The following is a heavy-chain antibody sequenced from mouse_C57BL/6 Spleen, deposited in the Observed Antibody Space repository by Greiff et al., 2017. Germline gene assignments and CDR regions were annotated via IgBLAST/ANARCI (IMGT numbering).Heavy chain of an antibody. CDR1: GYTFTSYW. CDR2: IHPNSGST. CDR3: APITTVVGRGYYFDY. J-gene: IGHJ2*01. Sequence: QVQLQQPGAELVKPGASVKLSCKASGYTFTSYWMHWVKQRPGQGLEWIGMIHPNSGSTNYNEKFKSKATLTVDKSSSTAYMQLSSLTSEDSAVYYCAPITTVVGRGYYFDYWGKGTTLTVSS. V-gene: IGHV1-64*01. D-gene: IGHD1-1*01.